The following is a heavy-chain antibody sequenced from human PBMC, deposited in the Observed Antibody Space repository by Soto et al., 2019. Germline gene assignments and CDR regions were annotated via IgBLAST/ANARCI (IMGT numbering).Heavy chain of an antibody. CDR2: FKPEDGKT. D-gene: IGHD2-2*01. V-gene: IGHV1-24*01. CDR3: ATGVPAAKAVVWFDP. CDR1: GYTFTYRY. Sequence: ASVKVSCKASGYTFTYRYLHWVRQAPGKGLEWMGCFKPEDGKTNYAQKFQGRVTMTEDTSTDTAYMELSSLRSEDTALYYCATGVPAAKAVVWFDPWGQGTLVTVSS. J-gene: IGHJ5*02.